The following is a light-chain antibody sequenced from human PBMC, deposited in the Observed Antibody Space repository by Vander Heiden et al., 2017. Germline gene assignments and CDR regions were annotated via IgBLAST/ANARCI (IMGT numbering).Light chain of an antibody. CDR3: QSYDSSLGGYVV. Sequence: QSVLTPPPSVSGAPGQRVTISCTGSSSNIGAGYDVHWYQQFPGTAPKLLIHGNTNRPSGVPDRFAGSKSGTSASLAITGLQAEDEADYYGQSYDSSLGGYVVFGGGTKLTVL. CDR2: GNT. J-gene: IGLJ2*01. V-gene: IGLV1-40*01. CDR1: SSNIGAGYD.